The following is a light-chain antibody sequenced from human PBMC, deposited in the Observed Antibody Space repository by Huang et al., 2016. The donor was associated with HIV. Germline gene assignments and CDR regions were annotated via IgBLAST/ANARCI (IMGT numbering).Light chain of an antibody. V-gene: IGKV1-16*02. Sequence: IQLTQSPSSLSASEGDTVTITCRASQDIRNHLAWFQQKPGKAPKSLIYGASNLQTGVPSKFSGSGSGTDFTLTIDSLQPEDFATYYCQQYNTYPFTFGGGTRVEIK. CDR2: GAS. J-gene: IGKJ4*01. CDR1: QDIRNH. CDR3: QQYNTYPFT.